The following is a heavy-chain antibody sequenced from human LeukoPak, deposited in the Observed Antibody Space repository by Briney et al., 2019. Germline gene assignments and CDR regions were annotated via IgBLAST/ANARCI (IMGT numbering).Heavy chain of an antibody. CDR2: ISANNGET. CDR1: GYTFTNYG. Sequence: ASVMVSCKASGYTFTNYGISWVRQAPGQGLEWMAWISANNGETRYAQNLQGRVTMTTDTSTSTAYMELRSLRSDDTAVYYCARDRSIAVASEIDYWGQGTLVTVSS. V-gene: IGHV1-18*04. CDR3: ARDRSIAVASEIDY. D-gene: IGHD6-19*01. J-gene: IGHJ4*02.